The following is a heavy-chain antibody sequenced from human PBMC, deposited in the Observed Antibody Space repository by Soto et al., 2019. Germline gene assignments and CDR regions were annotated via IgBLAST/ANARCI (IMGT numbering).Heavy chain of an antibody. J-gene: IGHJ4*02. CDR3: PRAVAGAGGEFDY. Sequence: QVQLVQSGAEVKKPGASVKVSCKASGYTFTTYGISWVRQAPGQGLEWMGWISRYNGNTNYAHNLQGRVTVTTDTSTSTADMELRSLRSGDTAVYYCPRAVAGAGGEFDYCGQGALVTLSS. D-gene: IGHD1-26*01. V-gene: IGHV1-18*01. CDR2: ISRYNGNT. CDR1: GYTFTTYG.